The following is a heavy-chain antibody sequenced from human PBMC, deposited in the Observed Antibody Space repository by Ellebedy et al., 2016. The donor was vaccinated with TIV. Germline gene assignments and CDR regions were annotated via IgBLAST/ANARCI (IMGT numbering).Heavy chain of an antibody. D-gene: IGHD3-22*01. Sequence: GGSLRLXXAASGFTFSSYRMNWVRQAPGKGLEWVSYISSSSSYIYYADSVKGRFTISRDNAKNSLYLQMNSLRAEDTAVYYCARELWDSSGWFDYWGQGTLVTVSS. J-gene: IGHJ4*02. V-gene: IGHV3-21*05. CDR2: ISSSSSYI. CDR3: ARELWDSSGWFDY. CDR1: GFTFSSYR.